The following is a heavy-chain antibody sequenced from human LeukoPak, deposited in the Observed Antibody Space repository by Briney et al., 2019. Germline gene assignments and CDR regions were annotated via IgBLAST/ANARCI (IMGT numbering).Heavy chain of an antibody. CDR3: AREGGPYRPLDY. CDR2: VNLQGST. V-gene: IGHV4-4*02. Sequence: PSETLSLTCGISGGSITNTNYWTWVRQPPGKGLEWIGEVNLQGSTNYNPSLMGRVAISVDTSENHISLQLTSVTAADTAVYYCAREGGPYRPLDYSGQGTLVTVSS. J-gene: IGHJ4*02. CDR1: GGSITNTNY.